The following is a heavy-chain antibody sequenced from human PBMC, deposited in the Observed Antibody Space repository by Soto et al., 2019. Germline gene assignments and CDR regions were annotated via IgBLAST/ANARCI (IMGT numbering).Heavy chain of an antibody. CDR1: GGSFSGYY. Sequence: SETLSLTCAVYGGSFSGYYWSWIRQPPGKGLEWIGEINHSGSTNYNPSLKSGVTISVDTSKNQFSLKLSSGPAADTAVYYCARGRRWELLLGNWFDPWGQGTLVTVSS. V-gene: IGHV4-34*01. D-gene: IGHD1-26*01. J-gene: IGHJ5*02. CDR3: ARGRRWELLLGNWFDP. CDR2: INHSGST.